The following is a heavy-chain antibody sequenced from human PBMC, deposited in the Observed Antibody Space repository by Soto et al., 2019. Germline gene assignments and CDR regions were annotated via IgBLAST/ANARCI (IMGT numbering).Heavy chain of an antibody. D-gene: IGHD7-27*01. CDR1: GGSISSYY. CDR2: IYYSGST. CDR3: ARRWGRTLDY. Sequence: SETLSLTCTVSGGSISSYYWSWIRQPPGKGLEWIGYIYYSGSTNYNPSLKSRVTISVDTSKNQFSLKLSSVTAADTAVYYCARRWGRTLDYWGQGTLVTVSS. V-gene: IGHV4-59*08. J-gene: IGHJ4*02.